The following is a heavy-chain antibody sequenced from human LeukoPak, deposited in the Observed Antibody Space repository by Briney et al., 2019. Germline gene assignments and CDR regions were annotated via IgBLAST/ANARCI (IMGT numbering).Heavy chain of an antibody. Sequence: GGSLRLSCAASGVIFSNYAMHWVRQAAGKGLEWVSGIGTAGDTYYPGSVKGRFTISRENAKNSLYLHMNSLSAGDTAMYYCASSPAYSSSWYAIDTWGQGTLVTVSS. CDR1: GVIFSNYA. D-gene: IGHD6-13*01. CDR3: ASSPAYSSSWYAIDT. V-gene: IGHV3-13*01. J-gene: IGHJ5*02. CDR2: IGTAGDT.